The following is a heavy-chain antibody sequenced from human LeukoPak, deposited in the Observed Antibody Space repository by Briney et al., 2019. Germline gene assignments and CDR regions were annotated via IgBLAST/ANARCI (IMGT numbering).Heavy chain of an antibody. D-gene: IGHD3-10*01. CDR1: GFTFSSYE. J-gene: IGHJ4*02. CDR3: ASLGGSGSYYSGDY. CDR2: ISSSGSTI. Sequence: GGSLRLSCAASGFTFSSYEMNWVRQAPGKGLEWVSYISSSGSTIYYADSVKGRFTISRDNSKNSLYLQMNSLRTEDTALYYCASLGGSGSYYSGDYWGQGTLVTVSS. V-gene: IGHV3-48*03.